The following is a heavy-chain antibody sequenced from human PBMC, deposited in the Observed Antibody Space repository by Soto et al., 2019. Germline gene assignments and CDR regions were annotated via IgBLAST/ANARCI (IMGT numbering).Heavy chain of an antibody. Sequence: QVQLQESGPGLVKPSQTLSLTCSVSGESISSGGYYWSWIRHHPAKGLEWIGYIYDSESAYYNPSLKCRVTILMDTSKNHFAMRLSSVTGADTAVYYCARASSSSSTADYWGQGILVTVSA. CDR1: GESISSGGYY. J-gene: IGHJ4*02. CDR3: ARASSSSSTADY. D-gene: IGHD6-6*01. CDR2: IYDSESA. V-gene: IGHV4-31*03.